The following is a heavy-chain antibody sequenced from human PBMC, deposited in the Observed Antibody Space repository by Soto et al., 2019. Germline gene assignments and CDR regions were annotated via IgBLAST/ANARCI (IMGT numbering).Heavy chain of an antibody. CDR3: AKDLAYSGYDQNWFDP. J-gene: IGHJ5*02. CDR1: GFTFNTYA. Sequence: EVQLLESGGGLVQPGGSLRLSCAASGFTFNTYAMTWVRQAPGKGLEWVSLISGSGGSTYYADSVKGRFTISRDNSENTLYPQMNSLRAEDTAVYYCAKDLAYSGYDQNWFDPWGQGALVTVSS. CDR2: ISGSGGST. D-gene: IGHD5-12*01. V-gene: IGHV3-23*01.